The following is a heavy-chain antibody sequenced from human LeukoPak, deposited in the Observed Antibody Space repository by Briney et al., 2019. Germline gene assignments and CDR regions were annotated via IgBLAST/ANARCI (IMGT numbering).Heavy chain of an antibody. J-gene: IGHJ4*02. CDR1: GFRFTSHS. D-gene: IGHD3-22*01. Sequence: GGSLRLSCAASGFRFTSHSIFWVRQAPGKGLEWISCINSRGTDMYHADSVKGRVTISRDDAKNSVFLQMNSLRAEDTAVYYCARGRGSMIIVETTDCWGQGTLVTVSS. V-gene: IGHV3-21*01. CDR2: INSRGTDM. CDR3: ARGRGSMIIVETTDC.